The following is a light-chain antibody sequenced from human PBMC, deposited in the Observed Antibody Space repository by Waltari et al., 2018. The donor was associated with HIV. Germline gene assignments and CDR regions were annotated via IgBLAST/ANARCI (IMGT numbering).Light chain of an antibody. CDR1: QRISTW. CDR2: KVS. J-gene: IGKJ2*03. Sequence: DIQMTQSPSTLTASVEDRVTITCRASQRISTWLAWYQQKAGKAPKLLMYKVSSLESGVPSRFSGRGSETEFTLTISSVQPDDAATYYCQQYNSYLYSFGQGTKLEIK. V-gene: IGKV1-5*03. CDR3: QQYNSYLYS.